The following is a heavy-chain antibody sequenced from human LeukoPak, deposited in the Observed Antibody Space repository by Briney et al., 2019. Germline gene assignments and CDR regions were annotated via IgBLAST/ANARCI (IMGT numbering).Heavy chain of an antibody. CDR2: MYYSGST. D-gene: IGHD1-26*01. CDR1: GGSVSSYY. J-gene: IGHJ3*02. V-gene: IGHV4-59*02. Sequence: PSETLSLTCTGSGGSVSSYYWSWIRQPPGKGLEWIGYMYYSGSTNYNPSLKSRVTIPVDTSKNQFSLKLSSVTAADTAVYYCARAQGTIVGATFAFDIWGQGTMVTVSS. CDR3: ARAQGTIVGATFAFDI.